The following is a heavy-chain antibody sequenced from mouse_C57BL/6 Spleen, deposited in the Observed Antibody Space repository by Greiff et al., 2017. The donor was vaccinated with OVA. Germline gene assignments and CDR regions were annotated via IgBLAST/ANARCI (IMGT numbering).Heavy chain of an antibody. V-gene: IGHV5-9*01. Sequence: EVKLMESGGGLVKPGGSLKLSCAASGFTFSSYTMSWVRQTPEKRLEWVATISGGGGNTYYPDSVKGRFTISRDNAKNTLYLQMSSLRSEDTALYYCARHNYYYGSDAMDYWGQGTSVTVSS. D-gene: IGHD1-1*01. CDR3: ARHNYYYGSDAMDY. CDR1: GFTFSSYT. J-gene: IGHJ4*01. CDR2: ISGGGGNT.